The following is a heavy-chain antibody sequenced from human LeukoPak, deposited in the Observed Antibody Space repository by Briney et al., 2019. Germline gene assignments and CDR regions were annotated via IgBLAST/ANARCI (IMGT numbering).Heavy chain of an antibody. CDR3: ARNTVSAAGDY. CDR2: IKEDGSEE. CDR1: TFTLRSSW. J-gene: IGHJ4*02. V-gene: IGHV3-7*01. D-gene: IGHD4-17*01. Sequence: PGGSLRLSCEPSTFTLRSSWMTWVRQAPGKGLEWVANIKEDGSEENYVDSVKGRFTISRDNAKNSLYLQMNSLGAEDTAVYYCARNTVSAAGDYWAQGTLVIVSS.